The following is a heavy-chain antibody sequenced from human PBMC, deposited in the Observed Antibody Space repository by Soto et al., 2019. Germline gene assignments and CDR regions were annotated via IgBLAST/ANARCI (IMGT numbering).Heavy chain of an antibody. CDR3: ARDRGSGWYGKYYFDY. Sequence: SVKVSCKASGGTFSSYAISWVRQAPGQGLEWMGGIIPIFGTANYAQKFQGRVTITADESTSTAYMELSSLRSEDTAVYYCARDRGSGWYGKYYFDYWGQGTLVTVSS. CDR1: GGTFSSYA. CDR2: IIPIFGTA. J-gene: IGHJ4*02. D-gene: IGHD6-19*01. V-gene: IGHV1-69*13.